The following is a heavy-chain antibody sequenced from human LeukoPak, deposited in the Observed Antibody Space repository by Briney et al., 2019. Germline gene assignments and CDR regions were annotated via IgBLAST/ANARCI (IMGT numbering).Heavy chain of an antibody. CDR1: GFTFSSYG. J-gene: IGHJ5*01. V-gene: IGHV3-30*03. D-gene: IGHD3-10*01. Sequence: GGSLRLSCAASGFTFSSYGMRWVRQAPGKGLEWVAVIAYDGSNKYYADSVKGRFTISRDDSQNTLYLRMNNLRAEDTAVYYCATWPGAWYGEDSWGQGTLVTVS. CDR3: ATWPGAWYGEDS. CDR2: IAYDGSNK.